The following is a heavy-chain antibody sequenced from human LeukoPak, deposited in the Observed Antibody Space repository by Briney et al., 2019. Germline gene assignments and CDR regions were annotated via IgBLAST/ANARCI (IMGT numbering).Heavy chain of an antibody. D-gene: IGHD1-20*01. V-gene: IGHV3-30*18. J-gene: IGHJ4*02. CDR1: GFTFSSYS. CDR3: AKDRAVTGTTPLGY. CDR2: ISYDGSNK. Sequence: GGSLRLSCAAAGFTFSSYSMHWVRQAPGKGLEWVAVISYDGSNKYYADSVKGRFTISRDNSKNTLYLQMNSLRAEDTAVYYCAKDRAVTGTTPLGYWGQGTLVTVSS.